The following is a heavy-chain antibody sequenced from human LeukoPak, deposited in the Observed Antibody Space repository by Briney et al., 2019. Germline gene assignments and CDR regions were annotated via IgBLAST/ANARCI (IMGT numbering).Heavy chain of an antibody. V-gene: IGHV1-18*01. CDR3: ARDGSQYQLLTYYYYYYGMDV. D-gene: IGHD2-2*01. Sequence: ASVTVSCTASGYTFTSYGISWVRQAPGQGLEWMGWISAYNGNTNYAQKLQGRVTMTTDTSTSTAYMELRSLRSDDTAVYYCARDGSQYQLLTYYYYYYGMDVWGQGTTVTVSS. CDR2: ISAYNGNT. CDR1: GYTFTSYG. J-gene: IGHJ6*02.